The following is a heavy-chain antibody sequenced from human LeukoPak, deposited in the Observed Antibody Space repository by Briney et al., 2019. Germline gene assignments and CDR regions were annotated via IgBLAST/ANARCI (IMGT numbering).Heavy chain of an antibody. D-gene: IGHD1-1*01. CDR2: IKNDGGRT. CDR1: GFTFSYYW. V-gene: IGHV3-74*01. CDR3: ARGGETNNWYPGYFDY. Sequence: GSLRLSCAASGFTFSYYWMHSVREASGKGPGWVSRIKNDGGRTRFANSVQGRFTIFRDNCKKTLTRQIDSLRDGDTALYYCARGGETNNWYPGYFDYWGQGALVTVS. J-gene: IGHJ4*02.